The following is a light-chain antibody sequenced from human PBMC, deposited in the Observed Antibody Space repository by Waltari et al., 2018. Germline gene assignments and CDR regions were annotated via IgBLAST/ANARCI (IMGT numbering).Light chain of an antibody. CDR1: QGISSY. CDR3: QQLNSYRLT. J-gene: IGKJ3*01. Sequence: IQLTQSPSSLSASVGDRVTITCRASQGISSYLAWYQQKPGKAPKLLIYGASTLQSGVPSRFSGRGSGTDFTLTITSLQPEDFATYYCQQLNSYRLTFGPGTKVDVK. CDR2: GAS. V-gene: IGKV1-9*01.